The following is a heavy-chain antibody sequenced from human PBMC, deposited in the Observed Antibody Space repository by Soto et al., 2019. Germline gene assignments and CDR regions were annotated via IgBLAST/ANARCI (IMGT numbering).Heavy chain of an antibody. D-gene: IGHD2-2*01. CDR1: GLTFSNNW. CDR2: INQDGSES. J-gene: IGHJ4*02. CDR3: ARPARECSSPGCAN. V-gene: IGHV3-7*01. Sequence: EVQLVESGGGLVQPGGSRKLSCVVSGLTFSNNWLSWFPRLPGRGRGWVANINQDGSESYYVDSVKGRFTISRDNAKNSLYLQMTSLRAEDTAVYYCARPARECSSPGCANWGQGTLVTVSS.